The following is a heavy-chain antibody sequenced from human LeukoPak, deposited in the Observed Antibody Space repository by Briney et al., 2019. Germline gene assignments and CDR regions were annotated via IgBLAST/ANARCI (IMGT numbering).Heavy chain of an antibody. CDR1: GFTFSSYW. CDR3: ARGDYYDSSGYVDY. D-gene: IGHD3-22*01. Sequence: GGSLRLSCAASGFTFSSYWMSWVRQAPGKGLEWVANIKQDGSEKYYVDSVKGRFTISRDNAKNSLYLQMNSLRAEDTAVYYCARGDYYDSSGYVDYWGQGTLVTVSS. J-gene: IGHJ4*02. V-gene: IGHV3-7*03. CDR2: IKQDGSEK.